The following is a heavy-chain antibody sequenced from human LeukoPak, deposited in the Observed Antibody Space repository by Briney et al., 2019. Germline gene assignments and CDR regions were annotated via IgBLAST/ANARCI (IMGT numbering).Heavy chain of an antibody. D-gene: IGHD1-1*01. CDR3: ARLDGLAY. V-gene: IGHV5-10-1*01. CDR1: GYSFTSSW. Sequence: GESLQISCQGSGYSFTSSWINWVRQMPGKGLEWMGRIDPSDSYTNYSPSFKGLVTIPADKSISTAYLQWSSLKAPDTPMYYCARLDGLAYWGQGTLVTVSS. J-gene: IGHJ4*02. CDR2: IDPSDSYT.